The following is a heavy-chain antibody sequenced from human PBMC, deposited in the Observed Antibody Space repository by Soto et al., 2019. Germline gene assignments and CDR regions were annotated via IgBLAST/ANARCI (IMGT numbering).Heavy chain of an antibody. D-gene: IGHD5-12*01. Sequence: SETLSLTCTVSGGSVSSGTYYWSWIRQPPGKGLEWIGYIHDSGIANYNPSLMGRVTISADTSKNQFSLTLNSVTSADTAVYFCARDRRDGYKRYFEFWGQGNQVTVSS. J-gene: IGHJ4*02. CDR2: IHDSGIA. CDR3: ARDRRDGYKRYFEF. CDR1: GGSVSSGTYY. V-gene: IGHV4-61*01.